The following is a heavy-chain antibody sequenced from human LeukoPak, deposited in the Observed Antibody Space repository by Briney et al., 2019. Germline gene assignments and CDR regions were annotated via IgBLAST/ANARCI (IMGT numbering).Heavy chain of an antibody. J-gene: IGHJ5*02. CDR2: IYPGDSDT. Sequence: GESLKISCKGSGYSFTSYWIGWVLQMPGKGLEWMVIIYPGDSDTRYSPSFQGQVTISADKSISTAYLQWSSLKASDTAMYYCARRGEYCSSTSCYTGNWFDPWGQGTLVTVSS. D-gene: IGHD2-2*02. CDR1: GYSFTSYW. CDR3: ARRGEYCSSTSCYTGNWFDP. V-gene: IGHV5-51*01.